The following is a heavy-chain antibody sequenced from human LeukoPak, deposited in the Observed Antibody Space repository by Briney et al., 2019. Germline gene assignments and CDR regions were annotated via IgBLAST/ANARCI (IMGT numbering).Heavy chain of an antibody. CDR1: GGSFSGYY. CDR2: INHSGST. CDR3: AITDSSGYYCDY. J-gene: IGHJ4*02. D-gene: IGHD3-22*01. Sequence: PSETLSLTCAVYGGSFSGYYWSWIRQPPGKGLEWIGEINHSGSTNYNPSLKSRVTLSVDTSKNQFSLKLSSVTAADTAVYYCAITDSSGYYCDYWGQGTLVTVSS. V-gene: IGHV4-34*01.